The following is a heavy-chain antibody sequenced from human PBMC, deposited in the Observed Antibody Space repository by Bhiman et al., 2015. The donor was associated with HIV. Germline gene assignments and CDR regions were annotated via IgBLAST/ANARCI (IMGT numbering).Heavy chain of an antibody. CDR2: ISYDGSNK. CDR1: GFTFSSYA. CDR3: TTGPMILYYFDY. D-gene: IGHD3-16*01. J-gene: IGHJ4*02. V-gene: IGHV3-30-3*01. Sequence: QVQLVESGGGVVQPGRSLRLSCAASGFTFSSYAMHWVRQAPGKGLEWVAVISYDGSNKYYADSVKGRFTISRDNSKNTLYLQMNSLRAEDTAVYYCTTGPMILYYFDYWGQGTLVTVSS.